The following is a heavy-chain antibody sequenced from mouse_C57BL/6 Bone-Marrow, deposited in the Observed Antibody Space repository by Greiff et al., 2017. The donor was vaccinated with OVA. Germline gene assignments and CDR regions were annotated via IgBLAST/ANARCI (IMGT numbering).Heavy chain of an antibody. CDR2: IRSKSNNYAT. CDR3: VRHDVYWYVDV. J-gene: IGHJ1*03. Sequence: EVKLVESGGGLVQPKGSLKLSCAASGFGFNTYAMYWVRQATGTGLEWVARIRSKSNNYATYYADSVKDRFTISRNDSESMLYLQMNNLKTEDTAMYDSVRHDVYWYVDVGGTGTTVTVSS. CDR1: GFGFNTYA. D-gene: IGHD2-3*01. V-gene: IGHV10-1*01.